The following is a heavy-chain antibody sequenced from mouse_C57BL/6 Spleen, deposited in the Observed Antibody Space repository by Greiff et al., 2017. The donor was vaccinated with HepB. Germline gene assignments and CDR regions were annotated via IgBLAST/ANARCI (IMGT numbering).Heavy chain of an antibody. CDR1: GYTFTSYW. CDR3: ARWAYYSNDGGFAY. V-gene: IGHV1-69*01. J-gene: IGHJ3*01. D-gene: IGHD2-5*01. CDR2: IDPSDSYT. Sequence: QVQLQQPGAELVMPGASVKLSCKASGYTFTSYWMHWVKQRPGQGLEWIGEIDPSDSYTNYNQKFKGKSTLTVDKSSSTAYMQLSSLTSEDSAVYYCARWAYYSNDGGFAYWGQGTLVTVSA.